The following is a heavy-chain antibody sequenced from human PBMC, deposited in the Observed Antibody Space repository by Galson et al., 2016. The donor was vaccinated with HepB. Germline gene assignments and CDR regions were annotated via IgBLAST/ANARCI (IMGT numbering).Heavy chain of an antibody. Sequence: LSLTCTVSGGSINSGGYYWNWIRQHPGKGLEWIGYIYYSGSTHYNPSLKSRLTMSVDTSKNQFSLKLSSVTAADTAVYYCARGPIFGVVISPFDSWGQGTLVTVSS. D-gene: IGHD3-3*01. CDR2: IYYSGST. CDR3: ARGPIFGVVISPFDS. CDR1: GGSINSGGYY. V-gene: IGHV4-31*03. J-gene: IGHJ4*02.